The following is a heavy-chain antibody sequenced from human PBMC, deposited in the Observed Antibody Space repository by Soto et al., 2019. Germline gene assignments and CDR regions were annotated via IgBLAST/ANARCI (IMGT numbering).Heavy chain of an antibody. J-gene: IGHJ6*02. Sequence: PSETLSLTCTVSGGSISSYYWSWIRQPPGKGLEWIGYIYYSGSTNYNPSLKSRVTISVDTSKNQFSLKLSSVTAADTAVYYCARLGSRYGYGMDVWGQGTTVTVSS. CDR2: IYYSGST. V-gene: IGHV4-59*01. D-gene: IGHD2-2*01. CDR1: GGSISSYY. CDR3: ARLGSRYGYGMDV.